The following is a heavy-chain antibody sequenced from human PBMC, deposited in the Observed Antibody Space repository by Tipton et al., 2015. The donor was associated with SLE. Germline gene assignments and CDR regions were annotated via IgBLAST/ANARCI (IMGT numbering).Heavy chain of an antibody. CDR2: IKQEGTEK. CDR1: GFSFSSYW. CDR3: ARAGAGPKPY. J-gene: IGHJ4*02. D-gene: IGHD6-19*01. Sequence: SLRLSCAASGFSFSSYWMSWVRQAPGKGLEWVASIKQEGTEKYYVDSVKGRFTISRDNTKNSLYLQMNSLRAEDTAVYYCARAGAGPKPYWGQGTLVTVSS. V-gene: IGHV3-7*01.